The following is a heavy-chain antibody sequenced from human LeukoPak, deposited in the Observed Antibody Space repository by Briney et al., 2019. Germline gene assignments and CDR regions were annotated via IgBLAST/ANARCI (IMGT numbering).Heavy chain of an antibody. Sequence: PSETLSLTCAVSGGSISSYYWNWIRQPPGKGLEWIGYIYYSGSTNYNPSLKSRVTISIDTSKNQLSLQLTSATAADTAVYYCATDVRGLVPYYFDFWGQGTLVTVSS. V-gene: IGHV4-59*01. D-gene: IGHD3-10*02. CDR2: IYYSGST. CDR1: GGSISSYY. CDR3: ATDVRGLVPYYFDF. J-gene: IGHJ4*02.